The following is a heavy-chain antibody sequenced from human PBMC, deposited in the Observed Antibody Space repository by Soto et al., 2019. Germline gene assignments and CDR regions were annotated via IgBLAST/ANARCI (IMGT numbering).Heavy chain of an antibody. CDR2: IIPIFGTA. Sequence: QVQLVQSGAEVKKPGSSVKVSCKASGGTFSSYAISWVRQAPGQGLEWMGGIIPIFGTANYAQKFQGRVTITADESTSTAYMELSSLRSEDTAVYYCAREGEMATISYYYYGMDVWGQGTTVTVSS. CDR3: AREGEMATISYYYYGMDV. D-gene: IGHD5-12*01. CDR1: GGTFSSYA. J-gene: IGHJ6*02. V-gene: IGHV1-69*12.